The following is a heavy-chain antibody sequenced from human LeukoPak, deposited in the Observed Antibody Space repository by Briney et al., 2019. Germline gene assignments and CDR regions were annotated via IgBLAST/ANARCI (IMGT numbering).Heavy chain of an antibody. CDR3: ARAGFGLAPLRGTPFDY. CDR1: GFTFSSYW. CDR2: INHSGNT. J-gene: IGHJ4*02. Sequence: GSLRLSCAGSGFTFSSYWMHWVRQPPGKGLEWIGEINHSGNTYYNPSLKSRVTISVDTSKNQFSLKLSSVTAADTAVYYCARAGFGLAPLRGTPFDYWGQGTPVTVSS. D-gene: IGHD3-10*01. V-gene: IGHV4-34*01.